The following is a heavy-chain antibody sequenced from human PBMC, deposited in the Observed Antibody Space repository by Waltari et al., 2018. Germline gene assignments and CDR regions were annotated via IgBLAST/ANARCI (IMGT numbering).Heavy chain of an antibody. J-gene: IGHJ5*02. CDR1: RVTFNMYA. D-gene: IGHD2-2*01. Sequence: EMQLLESGGGWVQPGGSLRLSCGSSRVTFNMYAMNWVLQAPGKGLEWVSGISSGGQTTYYADSVKGRFTSSRDNSKKTLYLQMESLRAEDTGVYYCAQGLSYCSGTSCFNWFDPWGQGTPVTVSS. V-gene: IGHV3-23*01. CDR3: AQGLSYCSGTSCFNWFDP. CDR2: ISSGGQTT.